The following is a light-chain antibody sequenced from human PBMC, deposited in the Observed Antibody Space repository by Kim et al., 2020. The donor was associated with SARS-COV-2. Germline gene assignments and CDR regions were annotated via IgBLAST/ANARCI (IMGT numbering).Light chain of an antibody. Sequence: DIQMTQSPSSLSASVGDRVTITCRASQSISSYLNWYQQKPGKAPKLLIYAASSLQSGVPSRFSGSGSGTDFTLTISSLQPEDFATYYCQQSYSTPRMYTFGQGTKLAI. CDR1: QSISSY. CDR3: QQSYSTPRMYT. CDR2: AAS. V-gene: IGKV1-39*01. J-gene: IGKJ2*01.